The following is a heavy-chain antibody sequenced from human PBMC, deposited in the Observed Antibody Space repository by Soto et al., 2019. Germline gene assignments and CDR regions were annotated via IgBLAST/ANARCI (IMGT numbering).Heavy chain of an antibody. Sequence: PSETLSLTCSVYGVSMNNSYRSWIRQPAGKGLEWLGHIHTSGKTNYNPSLKSRLHMSIDTSKNKLCRRLTSVVAADAAVYYCARDRQLCTNISCSPWFDPWGQGTLVTVSS. J-gene: IGHJ5*02. CDR3: ARDRQLCTNISCSPWFDP. CDR2: IHTSGKT. CDR1: GVSMNNSY. V-gene: IGHV4-4*07. D-gene: IGHD2-8*01.